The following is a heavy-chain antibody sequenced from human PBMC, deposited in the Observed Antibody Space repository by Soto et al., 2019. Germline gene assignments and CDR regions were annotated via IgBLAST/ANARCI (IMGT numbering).Heavy chain of an antibody. CDR3: AVGYCTNGVCYRSAFDI. V-gene: IGHV4-39*01. Sequence: SETLSLTCTFSGGSLSSGGYYWSWIRQHPGKGLEWIGSIYYSGSTYYNPSLKSRVTISVDTSKNQFSLKLSSVTAADTAVYYCAVGYCTNGVCYRSAFDIWGQGTMVTVSS. J-gene: IGHJ3*02. D-gene: IGHD2-8*01. CDR2: IYYSGST. CDR1: GGSLSSGGYY.